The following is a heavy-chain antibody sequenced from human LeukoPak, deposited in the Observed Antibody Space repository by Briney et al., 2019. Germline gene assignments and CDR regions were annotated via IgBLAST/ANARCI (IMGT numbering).Heavy chain of an antibody. V-gene: IGHV3-21*01. CDR2: ISSSSSYI. Sequence: GGSLRLSCAASGFTFSSYSMNWVRQAPGKGLEWVSSISSSSSYIYYADSVKGRFTISRDNAKNSLYLQMNSLRAEDTAVYYCASPSITGTHLYAFDYWGQGTLVTVSS. CDR1: GFTFSSYS. D-gene: IGHD1/OR15-1a*01. J-gene: IGHJ4*02. CDR3: ASPSITGTHLYAFDY.